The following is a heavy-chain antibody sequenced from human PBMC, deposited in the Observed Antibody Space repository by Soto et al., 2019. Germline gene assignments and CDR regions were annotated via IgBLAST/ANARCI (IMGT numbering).Heavy chain of an antibody. CDR3: AKEPRLQRDY. D-gene: IGHD4-4*01. CDR1: GFPFGNYH. V-gene: IGHV3-23*01. CDR2: ISAGGDGT. Sequence: GGSLRLSCEASGFPFGNYHMSWVRQAPGKGLEWVAGISAGGDGTTYADSVKGRFTISRDNSRNTLYLQMNSLRVEDTAVYYCAKEPRLQRDYRGKGTLGTASS. J-gene: IGHJ4*01.